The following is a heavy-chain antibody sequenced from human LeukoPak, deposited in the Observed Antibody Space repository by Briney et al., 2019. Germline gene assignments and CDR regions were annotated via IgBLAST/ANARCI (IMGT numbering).Heavy chain of an antibody. V-gene: IGHV4-34*01. CDR1: GGSFSGYY. J-gene: IGHJ5*02. D-gene: IGHD6-13*01. Sequence: SETLSLTCAVYGGSFSGYYWSWIRQPPGKGLEWIGEINHSGSTNYNPSLKSRVTISVDTSKNQFSLKLSSVTAADTAVYYCARRREVAAAGYNWFDPWGREPWSPSPQ. CDR2: INHSGST. CDR3: ARRREVAAAGYNWFDP.